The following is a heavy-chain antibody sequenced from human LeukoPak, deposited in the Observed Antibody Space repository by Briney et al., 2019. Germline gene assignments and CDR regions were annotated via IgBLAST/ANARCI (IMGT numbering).Heavy chain of an antibody. D-gene: IGHD1-26*01. CDR3: ARATNFYYYYGMDV. Sequence: ASVKVSCKTSGYTFTSYHIHWVRQAPGQGLEWMGIINPSSGATNYAQKFQGRVTMTRDTSTSTVYMELSSQRSEDTAVYYCARATNFYYYYGMDVWDQGTTVTVSS. V-gene: IGHV1-46*01. CDR1: GYTFTSYH. CDR2: INPSSGAT. J-gene: IGHJ6*02.